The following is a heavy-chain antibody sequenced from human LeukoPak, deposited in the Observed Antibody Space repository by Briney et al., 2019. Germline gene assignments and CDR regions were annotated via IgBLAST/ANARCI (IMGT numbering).Heavy chain of an antibody. CDR1: GFTFSDYY. CDR3: ARDAKSGYSSSWNDY. Sequence: GGSLRLSCAASGFTFSDYYMSWIRQAPGKGLEWVSYISSSGNIIYYVDSVKGRFTISRDNAKNSLYLQMNSLRAEDTAVYYCARDAKSGYSSSWNDYWGQGTLSPSPQ. CDR2: ISSSGNII. D-gene: IGHD6-13*01. V-gene: IGHV3-11*01. J-gene: IGHJ4*02.